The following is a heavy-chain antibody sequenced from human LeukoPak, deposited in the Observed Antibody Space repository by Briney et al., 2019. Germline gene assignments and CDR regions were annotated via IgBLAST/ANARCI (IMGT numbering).Heavy chain of an antibody. CDR3: ARDDTHYGSSGSFYDAFDI. J-gene: IGHJ3*02. CDR1: GFTFSNYW. V-gene: IGHV3-7*01. CDR2: IRRDGSET. Sequence: HPGGSLRLSCAASGFTFSNYWMTWVRRAPGKGLEWVANIRRDGSETHYVDSVMGRFTISRDNAKNSLYLQMNSLRAEDTAVYYCARDDTHYGSSGSFYDAFDIWGQGTVVTVSS. D-gene: IGHD3-22*01.